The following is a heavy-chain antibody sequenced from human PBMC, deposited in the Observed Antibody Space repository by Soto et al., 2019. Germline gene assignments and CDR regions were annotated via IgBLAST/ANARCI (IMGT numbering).Heavy chain of an antibody. CDR3: ARDRGGYDRLYYYHGMDV. D-gene: IGHD5-12*01. CDR1: GFTFSDYY. J-gene: IGHJ6*02. Sequence: PGGSLRLSCAASGFTFSDYYMSWIRQAPGKGLEYISYISSSSGSTNYADSVKGRFTISRDNAKNSLYLQMSSLRAEDTAVYYCARDRGGYDRLYYYHGMDVWGQGTTDTVSS. V-gene: IGHV3-11*06. CDR2: ISSSSGST.